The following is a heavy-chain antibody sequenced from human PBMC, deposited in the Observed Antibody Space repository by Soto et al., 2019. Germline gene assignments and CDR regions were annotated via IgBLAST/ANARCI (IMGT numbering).Heavy chain of an antibody. CDR2: INHSGST. Sequence: SETLSLTCAVYGGSFSGYYWSWIRQPPGKGLEWIGEINHSGSTNYNPSLKSRVTISVDTSKNQFSLKLSSVTAADTAVYYCARGYCSGGSCYFYDAFDIWGQGTMVTVSS. CDR3: ARGYCSGGSCYFYDAFDI. CDR1: GGSFSGYY. D-gene: IGHD2-15*01. J-gene: IGHJ3*02. V-gene: IGHV4-34*01.